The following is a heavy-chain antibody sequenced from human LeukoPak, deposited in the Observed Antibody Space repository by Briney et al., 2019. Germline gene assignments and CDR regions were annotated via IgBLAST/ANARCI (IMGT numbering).Heavy chain of an antibody. D-gene: IGHD3-10*01. Sequence: PGGSLRLSCAASGFTFSSYGMHWVRQAPGKGLEWVAVIWYDGSNKYYADSVKGRFTISRDNSKNTLYLQMNSLRAEDTAVYYCARDKRVRWFGELLTWWFDPWGQGTLVTVSS. J-gene: IGHJ5*02. V-gene: IGHV3-33*01. CDR3: ARDKRVRWFGELLTWWFDP. CDR1: GFTFSSYG. CDR2: IWYDGSNK.